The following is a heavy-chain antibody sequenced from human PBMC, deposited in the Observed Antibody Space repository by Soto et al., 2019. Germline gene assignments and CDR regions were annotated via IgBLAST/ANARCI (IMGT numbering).Heavy chain of an antibody. CDR1: GFTFSSYG. CDR3: ACAESGYSGYEGGGYYYGMDV. V-gene: IGHV3-30*03. J-gene: IGHJ6*02. CDR2: ISYDGSNK. Sequence: PGGSLRLSCAASGFTFSSYGMHWVRQAPGKGLEWVAVISYDGSNKYYADSVKGRFTISRDNSKNTLYLQMNSLRAEDTAVYYCACAESGYSGYEGGGYYYGMDVWGQGTTVTSP. D-gene: IGHD5-12*01.